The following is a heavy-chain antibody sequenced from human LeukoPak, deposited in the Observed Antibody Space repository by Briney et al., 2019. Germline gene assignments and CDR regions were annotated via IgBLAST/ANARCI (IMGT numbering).Heavy chain of an antibody. V-gene: IGHV4-61*02. CDR2: IYTSGST. D-gene: IGHD3-9*01. J-gene: IGHJ3*02. CDR3: ARGRYFDWLVTSDAFDI. CDR1: GGSISSGSYY. Sequence: KPSQTLSLTCTVSGGSISSGSYYWSWIRQPAGKGLEWIGRIYTSGSTNYNPSLKSRVTISVDTSKNQFSLKLNSVTAADTAVYYCARGRYFDWLVTSDAFDIWGQGTMVTVSS.